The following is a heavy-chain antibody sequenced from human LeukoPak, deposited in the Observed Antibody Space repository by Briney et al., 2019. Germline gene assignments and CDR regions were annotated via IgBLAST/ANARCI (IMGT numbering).Heavy chain of an antibody. J-gene: IGHJ5*01. CDR3: ASPRTRNSWFDC. D-gene: IGHD2-2*01. CDR1: GFTFSSYW. V-gene: IGHV3-7*01. Sequence: GGSLTLSCAASGFTFSSYWMSWVRQAPPTGLEWVANIKQDGSEKYYVDSVKGRVTISRDNAKNSLYLQMNSLRAEDTAVYYCASPRTRNSWFDCWGQGTLVTVSS. CDR2: IKQDGSEK.